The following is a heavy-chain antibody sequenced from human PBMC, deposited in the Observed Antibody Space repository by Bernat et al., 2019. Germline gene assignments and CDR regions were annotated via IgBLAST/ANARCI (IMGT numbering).Heavy chain of an antibody. CDR3: VRVAVYCVSTICYVAWWFDP. J-gene: IGHJ5*02. CDR1: GDSISSGGYF. D-gene: IGHD2-2*01. V-gene: IGHV4-31*03. CDR2: ISHTGST. Sequence: QVQLQESGPGLVKPSQTLSLTCTVSGDSISSGGYFWSWVRQHPGKGLEWIGYISHTGSTYYNPSLKSRVFISVETSKNQFSLKLSSVTAADTAVYYCVRVAVYCVSTICYVAWWFDPWGQGTLVTVSS.